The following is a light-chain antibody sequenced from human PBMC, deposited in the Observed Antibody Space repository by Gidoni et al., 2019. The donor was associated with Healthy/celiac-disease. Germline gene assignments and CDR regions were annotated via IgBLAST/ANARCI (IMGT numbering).Light chain of an antibody. J-gene: IGKJ1*01. CDR2: AAS. V-gene: IGKV1-39*01. CDR3: QHSYSTPPT. CDR1: QSISSY. Sequence: DIQMTQSPSSLSASVGDRVTITCRASQSISSYLNWYQQKPGKAPKLLIHAASSLQSGVPSRFSGSGSGTDFTLTISSLQPEDFATYYCQHSYSTPPTFGQGTKVEIK.